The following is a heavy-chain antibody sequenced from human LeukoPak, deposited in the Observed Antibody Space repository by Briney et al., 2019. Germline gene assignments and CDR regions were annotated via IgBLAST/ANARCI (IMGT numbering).Heavy chain of an antibody. D-gene: IGHD2-21*02. CDR1: GFTFNRYA. V-gene: IGHV3-7*01. Sequence: GGSLRLSCAASGFTFNRYAMDWVRQAPGKGLEWVANIKQDGGESFYVDSVKDRFTISRDNSKNSLYLQMNSLTAEDTAVYYCATTGVSVTSIPTAYWGQGTLVTVSS. CDR3: ATTGVSVTSIPTAY. J-gene: IGHJ4*02. CDR2: IKQDGGES.